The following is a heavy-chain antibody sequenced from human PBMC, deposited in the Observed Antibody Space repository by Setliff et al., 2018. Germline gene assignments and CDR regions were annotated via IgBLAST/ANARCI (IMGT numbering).Heavy chain of an antibody. CDR2: IQKSGSA. J-gene: IGHJ5*02. V-gene: IGHV4-59*01. CDR3: ARVTNWGLDLRFDP. D-gene: IGHD7-27*01. CDR1: GDSFSDYY. Sequence: PSETLSLTCAVYGDSFSDYYWSWIRQPPGKGLECIGYIQKSGSANYNPSLMSRVTISVDTSRNQFSLKLRSVTAADTAVYYCARVTNWGLDLRFDPWGQGILVTVSS.